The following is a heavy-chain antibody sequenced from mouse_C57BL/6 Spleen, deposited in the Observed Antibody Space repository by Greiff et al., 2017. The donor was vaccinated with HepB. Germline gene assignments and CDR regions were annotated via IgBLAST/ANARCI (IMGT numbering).Heavy chain of an antibody. J-gene: IGHJ3*01. V-gene: IGHV1-26*01. D-gene: IGHD1-1*01. Sequence: EVKLQQSGPELVKPGASVKISCKASGYTFTDYYMNWVKQSHGKSLEWIGDINPNNGGTSYNQKFKGKATLTVDKSSSTAYMELRSLTSEAAAVYYCERKVITTSPGKYFAYWGQGTLVTVSA. CDR2: INPNNGGT. CDR3: ERKVITTSPGKYFAY. CDR1: GYTFTDYY.